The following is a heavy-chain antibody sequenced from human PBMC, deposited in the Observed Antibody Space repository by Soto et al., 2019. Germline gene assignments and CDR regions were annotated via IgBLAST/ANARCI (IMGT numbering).Heavy chain of an antibody. CDR2: IWYDGNKK. V-gene: IGHV3-33*01. CDR1: GFTFSDYG. J-gene: IGHJ4*02. CDR3: ASEYNKSSGRDY. D-gene: IGHD6-6*01. Sequence: QVQLVQSGGGVVQPGRSLRLSCAASGFTFSDYGMHWFRQPPGKGLNWVAVIWYDGNKKYYADSVKGRFTISRDNSKKTLYLQMNSLRAEDTAVYYCASEYNKSSGRDYWGQGTLVSVFS.